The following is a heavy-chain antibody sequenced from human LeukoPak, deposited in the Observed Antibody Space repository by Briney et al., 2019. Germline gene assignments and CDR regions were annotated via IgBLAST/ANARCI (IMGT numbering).Heavy chain of an antibody. J-gene: IGHJ4*02. CDR2: ISSRSSSI. Sequence: GGSLRLSCVVSGFTFSNYSMNWVRQAPGKGLEWVSYISSRSSSIYYLDSVKGRFTISRDNAKNSLYLQMNSLRDEDTAVYYCASQFMITFGGVISSPYYFDYWGQGTLVTVSS. D-gene: IGHD3-16*02. CDR3: ASQFMITFGGVISSPYYFDY. V-gene: IGHV3-48*02. CDR1: GFTFSNYS.